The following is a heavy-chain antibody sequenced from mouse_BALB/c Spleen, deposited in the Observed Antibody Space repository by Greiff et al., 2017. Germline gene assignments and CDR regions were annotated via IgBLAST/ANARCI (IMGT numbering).Heavy chain of an antibody. J-gene: IGHJ2*01. V-gene: IGHV5-17*02. CDR3: ARGGFGYYFDY. CDR1: GFTFSSFG. CDR2: ISSGSSTI. D-gene: IGHD3-1*01. Sequence: DVMLVESGGGLVQPGGSRKLSCAASGFTFSSFGMHWVRQAPEKGLEWVAYISSGSSTIYYADTVKGRFTISRDNPKNTLFLQMTSLRSEDTAMYYCARGGFGYYFDYWGQGTTLTVSS.